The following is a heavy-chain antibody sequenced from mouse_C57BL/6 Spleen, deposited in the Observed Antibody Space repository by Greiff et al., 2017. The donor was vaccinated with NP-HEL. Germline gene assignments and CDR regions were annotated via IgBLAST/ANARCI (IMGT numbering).Heavy chain of an antibody. CDR1: GYTFTSYW. Sequence: VQLQQSGAELVKPGASVKLSCKASGYTFTSYWMHWVKQRPGQGLEWIGMIHPNSGSTNYNEKFKSKATLTVDKSSSTAYMQRSSLTAEDSAVYECARDGYGCAYWGQGTLVTVSA. CDR3: ARDGYGCAY. J-gene: IGHJ3*01. CDR2: IHPNSGST. D-gene: IGHD2-2*01. V-gene: IGHV1-64*01.